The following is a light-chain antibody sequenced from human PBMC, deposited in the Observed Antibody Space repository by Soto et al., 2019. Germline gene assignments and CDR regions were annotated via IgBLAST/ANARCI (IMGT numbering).Light chain of an antibody. CDR1: QSLLYSNGYNY. V-gene: IGKV2-28*01. CDR2: LGS. J-gene: IGKJ4*02. CDR3: MQALQTPLT. Sequence: DLVMTPSPLSLPVTPGEPASISCRSSQSLLYSNGYNYMDWYLQKPGQSPQLLIYLGSNPASGVPDRFSGSGSGTDFTLKISRVEAEDVGVYCCMQALQTPLTFGRGTKVEI.